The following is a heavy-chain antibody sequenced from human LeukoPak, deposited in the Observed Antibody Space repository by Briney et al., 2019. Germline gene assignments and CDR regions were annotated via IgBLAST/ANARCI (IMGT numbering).Heavy chain of an antibody. CDR1: GGSLSSGDYY. Sequence: PSETLSLTCTVSGGSLSSGDYYWSWIRQPPGKGLEWIGYIYYSGSTYYNPSLKSRVTISVDTSKNQFSLKLSSVTAADTAVYYCAREEVSSYAFDIWGQGTMVTVSS. CDR2: IYYSGST. J-gene: IGHJ3*02. V-gene: IGHV4-30-4*01. D-gene: IGHD4-23*01. CDR3: AREEVSSYAFDI.